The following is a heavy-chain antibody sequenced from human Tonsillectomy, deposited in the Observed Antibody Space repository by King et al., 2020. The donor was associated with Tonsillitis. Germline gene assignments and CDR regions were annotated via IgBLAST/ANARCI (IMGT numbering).Heavy chain of an antibody. Sequence: QLQESGPGLVKPSETLSLTCTVSGGSISSSSYYWGWIRQPPGKGLEWIGSIYYSGSTYYNPSLKSRVTISVDTSKNQFSLKLSSVTAADTAVYYCARDPRAATPNLQHWGQGTLVTVSS. D-gene: IGHD6-25*01. CDR3: ARDPRAATPNLQH. CDR1: GGSISSSSYY. CDR2: IYYSGST. V-gene: IGHV4-39*07. J-gene: IGHJ1*01.